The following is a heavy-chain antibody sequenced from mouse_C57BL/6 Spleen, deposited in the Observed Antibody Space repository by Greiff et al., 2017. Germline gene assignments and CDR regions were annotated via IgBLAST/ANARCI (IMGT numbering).Heavy chain of an antibody. CDR3: AREGPHTGTDC. J-gene: IGHJ2*01. CDR2: IYPRSGNT. D-gene: IGHD4-1*01. V-gene: IGHV1-81*01. Sequence: VQLQQSGAELARPGASVKLSCKASGYTFTSYGISWVKQRTGQGLEWIGEIYPRSGNTYYNEKFKGKATLTADKSSSTAYMELRSLTSEDSAVYFCAREGPHTGTDCWGQGTTLTVSS. CDR1: GYTFTSYG.